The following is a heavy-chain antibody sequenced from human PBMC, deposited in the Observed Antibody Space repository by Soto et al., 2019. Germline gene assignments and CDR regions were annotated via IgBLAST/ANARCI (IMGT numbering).Heavy chain of an antibody. CDR3: ARGMTPPGAPAWYYFDS. CDR1: GASITGSSY. Sequence: SETLSHTCTVSGASITGSSYWSWIRQPAGKGLEWIGRFSLSGTTSYNPSLRSRVTMSADVSKNQFSLRLTSVTAADTALYYCARGMTPPGAPAWYYFDSWGQGTLVTVSS. D-gene: IGHD2-8*02. J-gene: IGHJ4*02. V-gene: IGHV4-4*07. CDR2: FSLSGTT.